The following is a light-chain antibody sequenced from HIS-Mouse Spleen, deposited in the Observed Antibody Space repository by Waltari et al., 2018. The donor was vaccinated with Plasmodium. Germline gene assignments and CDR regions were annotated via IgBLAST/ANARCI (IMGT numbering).Light chain of an antibody. V-gene: IGKV3-11*01. J-gene: IGKJ4*01. CDR2: DAS. CDR3: QQRSNWPRVLT. CDR1: QSVSSY. Sequence: EIVLTQSPATLSLSPGERAPLSCRASQSVSSYLAWYQQKPGQAPRLLIYDASKLATGIPARFSGSGSGTDFTLTISSLEPEDFAVYYCQQRSNWPRVLTFGGGTKVEIK.